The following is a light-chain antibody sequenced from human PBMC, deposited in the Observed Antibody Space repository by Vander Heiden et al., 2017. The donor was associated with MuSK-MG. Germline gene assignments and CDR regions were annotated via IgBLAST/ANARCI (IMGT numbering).Light chain of an antibody. J-gene: IGKJ1*01. CDR1: QSVSTW. Sequence: DIQMTQSPSTLPASVGDTVTLTCRASQSVSTWVAWYQQKPGRAPKLLIFDASSLEGGVPSRFSGSGSGTEFTLTIISLQPDDFATYYCQEDDSDVGTFGQGTKVEIK. V-gene: IGKV1-5*01. CDR2: DAS. CDR3: QEDDSDVGT.